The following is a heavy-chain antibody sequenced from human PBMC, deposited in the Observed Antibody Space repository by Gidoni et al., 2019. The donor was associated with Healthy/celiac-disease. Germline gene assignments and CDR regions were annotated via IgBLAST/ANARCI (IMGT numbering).Heavy chain of an antibody. J-gene: IGHJ5*02. CDR3: ARGDCTNGVCPTLGRDNWFDP. CDR2: GCST. D-gene: IGHD2-8*01. V-gene: IGHV1-46*01. Sequence: GCSTSYAQKFQGSVTMTRDTSTSTVYMELSSLRSEDTAGYYCARGDCTNGVCPTLGRDNWFDPWGQGTLVTVSS.